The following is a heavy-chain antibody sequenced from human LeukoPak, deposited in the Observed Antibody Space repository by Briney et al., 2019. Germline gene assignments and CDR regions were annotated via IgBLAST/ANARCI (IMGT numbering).Heavy chain of an antibody. CDR3: ARGAPNYDFWSGYYTPHYYYYMDV. CDR2: ISAYNGNT. CDR1: GYTFTSYG. J-gene: IGHJ6*03. D-gene: IGHD3-3*01. V-gene: IGHV1-18*01. Sequence: ASVKVSCKASGYTFTSYGISWVRQAPGQGLEWMGWISAYNGNTNYAQKLLGRVTMTTDTSTSTAYMELRSLRSDDTAVYYCARGAPNYDFWSGYYTPHYYYYMDVWGKGTTVTVSS.